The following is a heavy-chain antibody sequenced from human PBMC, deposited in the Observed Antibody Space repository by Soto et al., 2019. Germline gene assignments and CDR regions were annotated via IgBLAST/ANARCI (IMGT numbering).Heavy chain of an antibody. D-gene: IGHD6-13*01. Sequence: QVQLVESGGGVVQPGRSLGLSCAASGFTFSSYGMHWVRQAPGKGLEWVAVIWYDGSNKYYADSVKGRFTISRDNSKNTLYLQMNSLRAEDTAVYYCARDFVSWNYYYYYGMDVWGQGTTVTVSS. CDR2: IWYDGSNK. CDR3: ARDFVSWNYYYYYGMDV. CDR1: GFTFSSYG. V-gene: IGHV3-33*01. J-gene: IGHJ6*02.